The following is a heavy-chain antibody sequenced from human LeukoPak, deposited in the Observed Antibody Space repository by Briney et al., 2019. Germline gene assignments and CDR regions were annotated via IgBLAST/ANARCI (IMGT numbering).Heavy chain of an antibody. D-gene: IGHD2-15*01. CDR2: ISGSGGST. CDR3: AKSLACSGGSCYNY. J-gene: IGHJ4*02. Sequence: GGSLRLSCAASGFTFSSYAMSWVRQAPGKGLEWVSAISGSGGSTYYADSVKGRFTISRDNSKNTLYLQMNSLRAEDTAVYYCAKSLACSGGSCYNYWGQGTLVTVSS. V-gene: IGHV3-23*01. CDR1: GFTFSSYA.